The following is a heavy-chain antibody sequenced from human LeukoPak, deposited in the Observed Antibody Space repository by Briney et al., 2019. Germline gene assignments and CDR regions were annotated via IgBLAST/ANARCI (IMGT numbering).Heavy chain of an antibody. D-gene: IGHD5-18*01. CDR2: ISAYNGNT. Sequence: ASVMVSFKASGYTFTSYGISWVRQAPGQGLEGMGWISAYNGNTNYSQRLQGRVTMTTDTSTSTAYMELRSLRSDDTAVYYCARGSQLWSPFDYWGQGTLVTVSS. V-gene: IGHV1-18*01. J-gene: IGHJ4*02. CDR1: GYTFTSYG. CDR3: ARGSQLWSPFDY.